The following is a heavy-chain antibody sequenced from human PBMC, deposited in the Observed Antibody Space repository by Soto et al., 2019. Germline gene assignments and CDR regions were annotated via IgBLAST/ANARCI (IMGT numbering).Heavy chain of an antibody. CDR2: IYYSGST. V-gene: IGHV4-30-4*01. J-gene: IGHJ3*02. CDR3: ARDNPYPVTTNALDI. Sequence: SETLSLTCPVSGGSISSGDYCWSWIRQPPGKGLEWIGYIYYSGSTYYTPSLKSRVTISVDTSKNQFPLKLSSVTAADTAVYYCARDNPYPVTTNALDIWSQGTMVTVSS. CDR1: GGSISSGDYC. D-gene: IGHD4-17*01.